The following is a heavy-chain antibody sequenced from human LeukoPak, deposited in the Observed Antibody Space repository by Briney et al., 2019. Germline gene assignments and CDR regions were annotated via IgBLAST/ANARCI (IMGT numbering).Heavy chain of an antibody. J-gene: IGHJ4*02. CDR1: GGSFSGYY. Sequence: SETLSLTCAVYGGSFSGYYWSWIRQPPGKGLEWIGEINHSGSTNYNPSLKSRVTISVDTSKNQFSLKLSSVTAADTAVYYCARDGLYSTELYYFDYWGQGTLVTVSS. V-gene: IGHV4-34*01. D-gene: IGHD2-2*02. CDR2: INHSGST. CDR3: ARDGLYSTELYYFDY.